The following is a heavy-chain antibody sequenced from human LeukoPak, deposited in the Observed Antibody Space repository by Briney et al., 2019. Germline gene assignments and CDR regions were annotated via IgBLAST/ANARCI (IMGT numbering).Heavy chain of an antibody. CDR3: AKDVNRLRYFDWLGATKGMDV. CDR1: GFTFDDYA. Sequence: PGGSLRLSCAASGFTFDDYAMHWVRQAPGKGLEWVSGISWNSGSIGYADSVKGRSTIPRDNSKNTLYLQMNSLRAEDTAVYYCAKDVNRLRYFDWLGATKGMDVWGKGTTVTISS. V-gene: IGHV3-9*01. J-gene: IGHJ6*04. D-gene: IGHD3-9*01. CDR2: ISWNSGSI.